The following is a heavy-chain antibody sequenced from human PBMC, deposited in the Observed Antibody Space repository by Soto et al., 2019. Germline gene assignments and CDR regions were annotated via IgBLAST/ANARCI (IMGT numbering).Heavy chain of an antibody. J-gene: IGHJ4*02. D-gene: IGHD5-18*01. CDR2: IYPGDSDT. CDR3: AKTDGYEVEY. V-gene: IGHV5-51*01. CDR1: GYSFVSYW. Sequence: PGESLKLSCKGSGYSFVSYWIAWVRQMPGKGLEWMGSIYPGDSDTTYSPSIQGQVTISADKSSTTVYLQWNTLKASDTAMYYCAKTDGYEVEYWGQGTQVTVSS.